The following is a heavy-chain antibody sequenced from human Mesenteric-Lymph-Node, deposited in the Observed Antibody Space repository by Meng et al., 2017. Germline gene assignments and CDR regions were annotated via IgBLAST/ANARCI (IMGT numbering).Heavy chain of an antibody. V-gene: IGHV3-23*01. J-gene: IGHJ3*01. D-gene: IGHD1-26*01. CDR3: AKLRTVGATLDAFDL. CDR1: GFSFSSYA. Sequence: GESLKISCAASGFSFSSYAMSWVRQAPGKGLECVSSIRGGGGSTDYADSVQGRCIISRDNSKNTLFLQMNSLRADDTGVYYCAKLRTVGATLDAFDLWGQGTMVTVSS. CDR2: IRGGGGST.